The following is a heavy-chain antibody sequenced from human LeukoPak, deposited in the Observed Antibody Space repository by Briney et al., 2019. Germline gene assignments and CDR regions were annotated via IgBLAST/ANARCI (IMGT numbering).Heavy chain of an antibody. Sequence: GGSLRLSCAASGFTFTNAWMSWVRQAPGKGLEWVGRIKTKADGGTTDYAAPVKGRFTISRDDPKNTLSLQLNSLKTEDTAVYYCTTDEGCLNYWGQGTLVTVSS. CDR1: GFTFTNAW. D-gene: IGHD3-16*01. J-gene: IGHJ4*02. CDR2: IKTKADGGTT. V-gene: IGHV3-15*01. CDR3: TTDEGCLNY.